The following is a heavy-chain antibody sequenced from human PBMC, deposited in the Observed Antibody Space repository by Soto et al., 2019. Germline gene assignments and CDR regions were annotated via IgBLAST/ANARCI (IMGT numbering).Heavy chain of an antibody. CDR2: INWNGGST. V-gene: IGHV3-20*04. CDR3: VRSGDYRSGSYWYFFDY. J-gene: IGHJ4*02. CDR1: GFTFDDYG. Sequence: GGSLRLSCAASGFTFDDYGMSWVRPAPGKGLEWVSGINWNGGSTGYADSVKGRFTISRDNAKNSLFLQLNSLRAEDTALYFCVRSGDYRSGSYWYFFDYWGQGALVTVSS. D-gene: IGHD3-10*01.